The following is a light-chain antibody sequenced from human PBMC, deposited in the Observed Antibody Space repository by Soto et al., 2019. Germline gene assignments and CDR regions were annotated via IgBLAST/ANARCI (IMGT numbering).Light chain of an antibody. CDR3: CSYAGSYTVGV. CDR2: DVS. Sequence: QSVLTQPRSVSGSPGQSVTISCTGTRSDVGGYNYVSWYQQYPGKAPKLMIYDVSKRPSGVPDRFSGSKSGNTASLTVSGLQAEDEADYYCCSYAGSYTVGVFGGGTKLTVL. CDR1: RSDVGGYNY. J-gene: IGLJ2*01. V-gene: IGLV2-11*01.